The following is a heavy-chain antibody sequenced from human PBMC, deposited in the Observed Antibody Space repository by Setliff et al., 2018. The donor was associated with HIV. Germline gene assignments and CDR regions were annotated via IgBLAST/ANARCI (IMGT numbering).Heavy chain of an antibody. J-gene: IGHJ3*02. CDR3: AKVFAFGVDGFDI. V-gene: IGHV3-74*01. Sequence: GGSLRLSCAASGFTFSSYWMHWVRQAPGKGLVWVFGMNTDGSSTHYAESVKGRFTISKDNSQNALYLQMNSLTDEDTAVYYCAKVFAFGVDGFDIWGQGTMVTVSS. D-gene: IGHD3-10*01. CDR1: GFTFSSYW. CDR2: MNTDGSST.